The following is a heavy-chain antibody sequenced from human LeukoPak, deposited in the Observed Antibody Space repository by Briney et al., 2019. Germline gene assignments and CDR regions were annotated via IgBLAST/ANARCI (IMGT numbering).Heavy chain of an antibody. CDR3: AKAEGRAFHM. CDR1: GFTFSSYA. V-gene: IGHV3-23*01. Sequence: GGSLRLSCAASGFTFSSYAMRWVRQAPGKGLEWVSSLSDSGRTTYYADSVKGRFTIPRDNSKNTVFLQMNGLRAEDTAVYYCAKAEGRAFHMWGQGTMVTVSS. J-gene: IGHJ3*02. CDR2: LSDSGRTT.